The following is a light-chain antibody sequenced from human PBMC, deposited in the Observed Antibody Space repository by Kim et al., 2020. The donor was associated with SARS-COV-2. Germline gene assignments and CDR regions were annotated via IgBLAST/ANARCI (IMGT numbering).Light chain of an antibody. CDR1: SSDI. CDR2: EVN. Sequence: QSTLTQPASVSGSPGQSITISCTGASSDIVSWYQHHPGEAPKLIIFEVNKRPSQISNRFSGSKSGNTASLTIAGLQAEDEANYYCCSYEGTVVFGGG. J-gene: IGLJ2*01. V-gene: IGLV2-23*02. CDR3: CSYEGTVV.